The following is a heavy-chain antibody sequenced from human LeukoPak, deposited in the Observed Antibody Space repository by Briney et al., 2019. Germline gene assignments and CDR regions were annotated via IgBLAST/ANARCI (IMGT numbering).Heavy chain of an antibody. CDR3: ARGHGSGTDPFDY. D-gene: IGHD3-10*01. CDR2: IYYSGST. J-gene: IGHJ4*02. CDR1: GGSISSYY. V-gene: IGHV4-59*01. Sequence: SETLSLTCTVSGGSISSYYWSWIRQPPGKGLEWIGYIYYSGSTNYNPSLKRRVTISVDTSKNQFSLKLSSVTAADTAVYYCARGHGSGTDPFDYWGQGTLVTVSS.